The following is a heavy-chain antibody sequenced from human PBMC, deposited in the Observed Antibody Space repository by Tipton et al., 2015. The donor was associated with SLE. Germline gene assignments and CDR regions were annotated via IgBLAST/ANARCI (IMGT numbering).Heavy chain of an antibody. J-gene: IGHJ6*02. Sequence: RSLRLSCAASGFTFSTYTIHWVRQAPGKGLEWVAVISYDGSNKYYADSVKGRFTISRDNSKNTLYLQMNSLRAEDTAVYYCARVIIRVTYYYYGMDVWGQGTTVTVSS. D-gene: IGHD3-10*01. V-gene: IGHV3-30-3*01. CDR2: ISYDGSNK. CDR1: GFTFSTYT. CDR3: ARVIIRVTYYYYGMDV.